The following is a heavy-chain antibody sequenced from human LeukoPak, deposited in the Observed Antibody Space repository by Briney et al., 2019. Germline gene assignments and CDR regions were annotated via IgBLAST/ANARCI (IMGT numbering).Heavy chain of an antibody. D-gene: IGHD6-19*01. J-gene: IGHJ3*02. CDR2: IGAYNGNT. CDR3: ARDGISSGWYPDAFDI. Sequence: ASVKVSCKASGYTFTSYGISWVRQAPGQGLEWMGWIGAYNGNTNYAQKLQGRVTMTTDTSTSTAYMELRSLRSNDTAVYYCARDGISSGWYPDAFDIWGQGTMVTVSS. V-gene: IGHV1-18*04. CDR1: GYTFTSYG.